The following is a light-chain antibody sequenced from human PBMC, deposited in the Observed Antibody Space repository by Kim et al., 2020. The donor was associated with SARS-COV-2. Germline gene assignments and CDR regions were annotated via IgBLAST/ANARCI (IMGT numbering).Light chain of an antibody. CDR3: CSYAGSSIVV. V-gene: IGLV2-23*02. CDR1: SSDVGSYNL. Sequence: QSALTQPASVSGSPGQSITISCTGTSSDVGSYNLVSWYQHHPGKAPKLMIYEVSNRPSGVSNRFSGSKSGNSASLTISGLQAEDEADYYCCSYAGSSIVVFGGGTQLTVL. CDR2: EVS. J-gene: IGLJ2*01.